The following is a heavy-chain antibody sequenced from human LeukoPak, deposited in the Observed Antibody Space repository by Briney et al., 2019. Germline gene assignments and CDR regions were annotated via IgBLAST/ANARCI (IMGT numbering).Heavy chain of an antibody. Sequence: GGSLRLSCAASGFTFSSYGMHWVRQAPGKGLEWVAFIRYDGSNKYYADSVKGRFTISRDNSKNTLYLQMNSLRAEDTAVYYCARASPDIVVVPAAHAFDIWGQGTMVTVSS. J-gene: IGHJ3*02. CDR3: ARASPDIVVVPAAHAFDI. D-gene: IGHD2-2*01. CDR2: IRYDGSNK. V-gene: IGHV3-30*02. CDR1: GFTFSSYG.